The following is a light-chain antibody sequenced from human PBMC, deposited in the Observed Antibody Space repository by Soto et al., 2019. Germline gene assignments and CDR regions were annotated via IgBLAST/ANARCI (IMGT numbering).Light chain of an antibody. V-gene: IGKV1-5*03. CDR1: QSINTW. CDR2: KSS. Sequence: DIQMTQSPSTLSASVGDRVTITCRARQSINTWLAWYQQKPGKAPKLLIYKSSSLGSGVPSRFSGSGSGTAFTLTISSLQPDDFAIYYCQQYNSHSRYTFGQGTKLEIK. J-gene: IGKJ2*01. CDR3: QQYNSHSRYT.